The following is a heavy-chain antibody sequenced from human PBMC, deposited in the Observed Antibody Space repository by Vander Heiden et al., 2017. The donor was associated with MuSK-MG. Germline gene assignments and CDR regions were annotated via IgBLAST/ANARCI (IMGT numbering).Heavy chain of an antibody. CDR2: IYCSGRT. CDR3: ARQRWGYCSGGNGYSDNWFDP. CDR1: GGSISRRAFY. J-gene: IGHJ5*02. D-gene: IGHD2-15*01. V-gene: IGHV4-39*01. Sequence: QLQLQESGPGLVKPPEPLSVTCTVSGGSISRRAFYWGWIRQPPGTGLAWIGSIYCSGRTYYNPSLKSQAARAVKTTKRQLSRKLRFVTAADTAVYYCARQRWGYCSGGNGYSDNWFDPWGQGTLVTVSS.